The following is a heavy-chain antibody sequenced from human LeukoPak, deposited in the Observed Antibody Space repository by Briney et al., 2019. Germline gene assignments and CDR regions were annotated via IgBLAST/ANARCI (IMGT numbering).Heavy chain of an antibody. CDR2: INPNSGGT. Sequence: ASVKVSCKASGYTFTGYYMHWVRQAPGQGLEWMGWINPNSGGTNYAQKFQGRVTMTRDTSISTAYMELSRLRSDDTAVYYCARSGGYDFSDWFDPWGQGTLVTVSS. J-gene: IGHJ5*02. CDR3: ARSGGYDFSDWFDP. CDR1: GYTFTGYY. D-gene: IGHD3-3*01. V-gene: IGHV1-2*02.